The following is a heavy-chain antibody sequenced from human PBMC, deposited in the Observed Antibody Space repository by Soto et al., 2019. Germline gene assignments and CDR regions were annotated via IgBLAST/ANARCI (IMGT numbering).Heavy chain of an antibody. V-gene: IGHV3-21*01. D-gene: IGHD2-15*01. J-gene: IGHJ4*02. CDR1: GFTFSSYS. Sequence: EVQLVESGGGLVKPGGSLRLSCAASGFTFSSYSMNWVRQAPGKGLEWVSSISSSSSYIYYADPVKGRFTISRDNAKNSLYLQMNSLRAEDTAVYYCARCSGGSCTFDYWGQGTLVTVSS. CDR3: ARCSGGSCTFDY. CDR2: ISSSSSYI.